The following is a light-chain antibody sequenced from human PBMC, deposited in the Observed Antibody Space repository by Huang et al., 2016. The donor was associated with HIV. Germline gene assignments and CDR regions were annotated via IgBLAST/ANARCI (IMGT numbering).Light chain of an antibody. V-gene: IGKV3-20*01. J-gene: IGKJ5*01. CDR3: QRYVNSPT. CDR1: QSLTKAY. CDR2: GAS. Sequence: EIVLTQSPGTRSLSPGERATLSCRASQSLTKAYFAWYQRKPGHAPRVLIYGASSGSGTDFTLTSTRLEPEDFAVYYCQRYVNSPTFGQGTRLDI.